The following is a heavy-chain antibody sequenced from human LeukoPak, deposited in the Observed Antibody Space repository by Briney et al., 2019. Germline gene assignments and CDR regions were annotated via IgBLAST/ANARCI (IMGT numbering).Heavy chain of an antibody. CDR3: NSIEATIARFDF. Sequence: AGGSLRLSCAASGFTFSDSAVHWVRQASGKGLEWVGRIRSKANSYATAYAASVNGRFTISRDDSKNTAYLQMNSLKTEDTAVYFCNSIEATIARFDFWGQGTLVTVST. CDR2: IRSKANSYAT. V-gene: IGHV3-73*01. D-gene: IGHD5-12*01. CDR1: GFTFSDSA. J-gene: IGHJ4*02.